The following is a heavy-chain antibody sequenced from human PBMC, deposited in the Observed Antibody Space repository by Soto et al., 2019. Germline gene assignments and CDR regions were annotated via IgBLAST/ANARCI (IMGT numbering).Heavy chain of an antibody. V-gene: IGHV3-23*01. Sequence: PGGSLRLSCAASGFTFSSYSMNWVRQAPGKGLEWVSSISSSGGSTYSADSVKGRFTISRDNSKNTLYLQMNSLRAEDTAVYYCAKVSVHFGVQNDAFDIWTKGQWSPSPQ. CDR2: ISSSGGST. CDR1: GFTFSSYS. CDR3: AKVSVHFGVQNDAFDI. J-gene: IGHJ3*02. D-gene: IGHD3-3*01.